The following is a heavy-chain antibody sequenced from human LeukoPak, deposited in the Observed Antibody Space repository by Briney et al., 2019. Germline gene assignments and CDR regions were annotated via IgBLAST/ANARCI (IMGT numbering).Heavy chain of an antibody. CDR2: FDPEDGET. J-gene: IGHJ3*02. Sequence: GASVKVSCKVSGYTLTELSMHWVRQAPGNGLEWMGGFDPEDGETIYAQKFQGRVTMTEDTSTDTAYMELSSLRSEDTAVYYCATDLDSSGYFGAFDIWGQGTMVTVSS. D-gene: IGHD3-22*01. V-gene: IGHV1-24*01. CDR3: ATDLDSSGYFGAFDI. CDR1: GYTLTELS.